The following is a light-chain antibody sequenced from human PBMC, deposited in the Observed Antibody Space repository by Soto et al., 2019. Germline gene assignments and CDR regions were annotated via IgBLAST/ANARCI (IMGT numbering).Light chain of an antibody. CDR1: QSVSSN. J-gene: IGKJ1*01. CDR3: QQYNNWPPTWT. Sequence: EIVMTPSPATLSVSPVERATLSCRASQSVSSNLAWYQQTPGQAPRLLIYGASTRATGIPARFSGSGSGTEFTLTISSLQSEDFAVYYCQQYNNWPPTWTFGQGTKVDIK. V-gene: IGKV3-15*01. CDR2: GAS.